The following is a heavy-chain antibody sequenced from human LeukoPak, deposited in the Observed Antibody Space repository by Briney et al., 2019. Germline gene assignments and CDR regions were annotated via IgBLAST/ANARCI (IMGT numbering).Heavy chain of an antibody. CDR3: AKDYCTNGVCKILDY. CDR2: IRYDGSNK. J-gene: IGHJ4*02. CDR1: GSTFSSYG. Sequence: PGGSLRLSCAASGSTFSSYGMHWVRQAPGKGLEWVAVIRYDGSNKYYADSVKGRFTISRDNSKNTLYLQMNSLRAEDTAVYYCAKDYCTNGVCKILDYWGQGTLVTVSS. V-gene: IGHV3-33*06. D-gene: IGHD2-8*01.